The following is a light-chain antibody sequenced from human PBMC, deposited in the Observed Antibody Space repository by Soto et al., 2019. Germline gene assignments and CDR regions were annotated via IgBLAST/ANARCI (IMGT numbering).Light chain of an antibody. Sequence: DIQLAQSPSTLSASVGDRITITCRATQSINWLAWYQQKPGKAPKLLIFEASRLESGVPSRFSGSGSGTEFTLSISSLLPDDFGTYYCQHYDTYSPMWTFGQGTKV. CDR2: EAS. V-gene: IGKV1-5*03. CDR3: QHYDTYSPMWT. CDR1: QSINW. J-gene: IGKJ1*01.